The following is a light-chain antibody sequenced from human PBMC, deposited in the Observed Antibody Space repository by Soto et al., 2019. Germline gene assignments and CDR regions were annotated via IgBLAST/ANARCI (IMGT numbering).Light chain of an antibody. J-gene: IGLJ2*01. CDR1: SSNIGSNA. V-gene: IGLV1-44*01. Sequence: QSVLTQPPSASGTPGQRVTITCSGSSSNIGSNAVNWFQQLPGTAPKLLIYSNKQRPSGVPDRFAGSKSGNSAFLAISGLQTEDEADYYCSSYTSIITVVFGGGTKLTVL. CDR3: SSYTSIITVV. CDR2: SNK.